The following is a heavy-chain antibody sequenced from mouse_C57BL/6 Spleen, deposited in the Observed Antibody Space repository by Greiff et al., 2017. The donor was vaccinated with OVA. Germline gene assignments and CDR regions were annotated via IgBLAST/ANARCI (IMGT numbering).Heavy chain of an antibody. CDR1: GYTFTSYW. J-gene: IGHJ1*03. CDR3: TRSSAYYSNYEWYFDV. V-gene: IGHV1-5*01. CDR2: IYPGNSDT. D-gene: IGHD2-5*01. Sequence: EVQRVESGTVLARPGASVKMSCKTSGYTFTSYWMHWVKQRPGQGLEWIGAIYPGNSDTSYNQKFKGKAKLTAVTSASTAYMELSSLTNEDAAVYYCTRSSAYYSNYEWYFDVWGTGATVTVAS.